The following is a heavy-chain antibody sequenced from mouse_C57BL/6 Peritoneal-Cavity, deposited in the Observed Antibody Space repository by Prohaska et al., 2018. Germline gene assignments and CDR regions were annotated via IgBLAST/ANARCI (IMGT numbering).Heavy chain of an antibody. CDR3: ASWDEAY. CDR1: VSTFPSSL. V-gene: IGHV1-50*01. D-gene: IGHD4-1*01. CDR2: IDPSDSYT. Sequence: QFNFHHPGPYFLKPGLSVKLSSNPSVSTFPSSLIHWVKQRPGQGLEWIGEIDPSDSYTNYNQKFKGKATLTVDTSSSTAYMQLSSLTSEDSAVYYCASWDEAYWGQGTLVTVSA. J-gene: IGHJ3*01.